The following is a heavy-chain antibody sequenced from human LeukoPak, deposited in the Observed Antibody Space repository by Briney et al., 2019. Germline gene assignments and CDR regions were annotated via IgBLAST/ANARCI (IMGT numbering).Heavy chain of an antibody. J-gene: IGHJ4*02. CDR1: GFTFSSYG. D-gene: IGHD3-22*01. V-gene: IGHV3-23*01. Sequence: GGSLRLSCAASGFTFSSYGMSWVRQAPGKGLEWVSAISGSGGSTYYADSVKGRFTISRDNSKNTLYLQMNSLRAEDTAVYYCASDAFYDSGGYYYYWGQGTLVTVSS. CDR3: ASDAFYDSGGYYYY. CDR2: ISGSGGST.